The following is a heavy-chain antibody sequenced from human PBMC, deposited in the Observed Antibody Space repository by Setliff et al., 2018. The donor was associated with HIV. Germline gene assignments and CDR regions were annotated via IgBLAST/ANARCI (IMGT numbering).Heavy chain of an antibody. V-gene: IGHV1-46*01. CDR1: GYSFTGHS. D-gene: IGHD3-3*01. J-gene: IGHJ4*02. Sequence: ASVKVSCKASGYSFTGHSVHWLRQAPGLGPEWLAVINTRKGDAIVARNFQGRVTLARDTSTNTVYMELISLTSEDTAVYYCARDRVFGVTFPVYYFDTWGQGTRVTVSS. CDR3: ARDRVFGVTFPVYYFDT. CDR2: INTRKGDA.